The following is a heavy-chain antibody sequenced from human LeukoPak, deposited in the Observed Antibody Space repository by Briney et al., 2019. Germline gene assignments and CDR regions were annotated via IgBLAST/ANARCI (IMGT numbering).Heavy chain of an antibody. V-gene: IGHV3-43*01. J-gene: IGHJ4*02. CDR2: ISWDGGST. D-gene: IGHD3-10*01. CDR3: ARDVGIPYGSGFDY. CDR1: GFTFDDYS. Sequence: GGSLRLSCVASGFTFDDYSMYWVRQAPGKGLEWVSLISWDGGSTYYADSVKGRFAISRDNAKNSLYLQMNSLRVEDTAVYYCARDVGIPYGSGFDYWGQGTLVTVPS.